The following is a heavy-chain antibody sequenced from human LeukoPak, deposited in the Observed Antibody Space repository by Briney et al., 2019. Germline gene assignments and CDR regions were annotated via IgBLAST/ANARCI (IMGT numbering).Heavy chain of an antibody. Sequence: ASVKLSCKASGYTFTSYGICWVRQAPGQGLEWMGWISAYNGNTNYAQKLQGRVTVTTDTSTSTAYMELRSLRSDDTAVYYCARIAHDYGDSDFDYWGQGTLVTVSS. CDR3: ARIAHDYGDSDFDY. CDR1: GYTFTSYG. J-gene: IGHJ4*02. V-gene: IGHV1-18*01. D-gene: IGHD4-17*01. CDR2: ISAYNGNT.